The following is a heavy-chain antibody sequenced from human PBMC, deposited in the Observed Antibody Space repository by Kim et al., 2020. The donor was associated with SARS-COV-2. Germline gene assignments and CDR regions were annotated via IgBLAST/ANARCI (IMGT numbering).Heavy chain of an antibody. Sequence: GPFTISRDNAKNSLYLKMNSRRAEDTAVYYCARDRYGSGSYYNVGYFDYWGQGTLVTVSS. J-gene: IGHJ4*02. CDR3: ARDRYGSGSYYNVGYFDY. V-gene: IGHV3-11*06. D-gene: IGHD3-10*01.